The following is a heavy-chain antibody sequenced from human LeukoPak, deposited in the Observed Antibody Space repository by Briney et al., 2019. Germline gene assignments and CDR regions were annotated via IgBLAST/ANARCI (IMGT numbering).Heavy chain of an antibody. CDR1: GGSFSGYY. CDR3: ARSPTKRVPEDY. Sequence: SETLSLTCAVYGGSFSGYYWSWIRQPPGKGLEWIGEINHSGSTNYNPSLKSRVTISMDKSKNQISLRLTFVTAADTAVYYCARSPTKRVPEDYWGQGTLVTVSS. V-gene: IGHV4-34*01. D-gene: IGHD2-2*01. J-gene: IGHJ4*02. CDR2: INHSGST.